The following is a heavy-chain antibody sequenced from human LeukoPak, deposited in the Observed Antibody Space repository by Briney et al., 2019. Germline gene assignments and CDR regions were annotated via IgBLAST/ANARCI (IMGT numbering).Heavy chain of an antibody. J-gene: IGHJ4*02. Sequence: SEPLSLTCTVSGGSISSYYWSRIRQPPGKGLEWIGYIYYSGSTNYNPSLKSRVTISVGTSKNQFSLKLSSVTAADTAVYYCARSNWGFDYWGQGTLVTVSS. CDR2: IYYSGST. CDR3: ARSNWGFDY. V-gene: IGHV4-59*01. CDR1: GGSISSYY. D-gene: IGHD7-27*01.